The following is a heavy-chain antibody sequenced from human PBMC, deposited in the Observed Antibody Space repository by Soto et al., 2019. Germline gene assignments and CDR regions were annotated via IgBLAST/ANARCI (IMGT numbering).Heavy chain of an antibody. Sequence: LRLSCAASGFTFSSYGMHWVRQAPGKGLEWVAVISYDGSNKYYADSVKGRFTISRDNSKNTLYLQMNSLRAEDTAVYYCARAVGYCSGGSCSEFYWFDPWGQGTLVTVSS. D-gene: IGHD2-15*01. CDR1: GFTFSSYG. J-gene: IGHJ5*02. CDR3: ARAVGYCSGGSCSEFYWFDP. V-gene: IGHV3-30*03. CDR2: ISYDGSNK.